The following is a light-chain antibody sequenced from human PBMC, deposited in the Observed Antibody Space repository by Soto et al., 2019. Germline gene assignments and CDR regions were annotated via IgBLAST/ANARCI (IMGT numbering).Light chain of an antibody. CDR3: SSYTSSATDV. CDR2: DVS. V-gene: IGLV2-14*03. Sequence: QSALTQPASVSGSPGQSITISCTGTSSDVGAFNYVSWYQRHPGTAPKLLIYDVSYRPSGMSKRFSGSKSGNTDSLTISGLQAEDEADYGCSSYTSSATDVFGSGTKLTVL. CDR1: SSDVGAFNY. J-gene: IGLJ1*01.